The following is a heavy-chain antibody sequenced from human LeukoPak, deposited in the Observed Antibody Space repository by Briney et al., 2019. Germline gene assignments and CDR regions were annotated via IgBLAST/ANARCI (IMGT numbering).Heavy chain of an antibody. CDR1: GGSISSSSYY. J-gene: IGHJ4*02. D-gene: IGHD6-13*01. V-gene: IGHV4-39*01. Sequence: SETLSLTCTVSGGSISSSSYYWGWIRQPPGKGLEWIGSIYYSGSTYYNPSLKSRVTISVDTSKNQFSLKLSSVTAADTAVYYCARLTSPGYGSSWWSWGQGTLVTVSS. CDR2: IYYSGST. CDR3: ARLTSPGYGSSWWS.